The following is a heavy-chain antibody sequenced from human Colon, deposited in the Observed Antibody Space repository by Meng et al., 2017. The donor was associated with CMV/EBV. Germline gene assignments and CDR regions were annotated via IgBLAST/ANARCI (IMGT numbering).Heavy chain of an antibody. CDR1: GGSFSGYY. CDR3: ARGGYCSSNSCYSAWFDP. V-gene: IGHV4-34*01. D-gene: IGHD2-2*01. CDR2: INHSGRT. J-gene: IGHJ5*02. Sequence: SQTLSLTGAAYGGSFSGYYWSWIRQSPGKGLEWIGEINHSGRTNYNSSLKSRVTISVDTSKKQFSLKLTSVTAADTAVYYCARGGYCSSNSCYSAWFDPWGQGTLVTVSS.